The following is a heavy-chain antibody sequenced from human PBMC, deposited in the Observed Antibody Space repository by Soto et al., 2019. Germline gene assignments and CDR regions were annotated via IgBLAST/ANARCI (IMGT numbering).Heavy chain of an antibody. CDR1: GFTFSSYG. J-gene: IGHJ4*02. D-gene: IGHD2-21*02. CDR3: AKDPRHPSCGGVCYSFDY. Sequence: QVQLVESGGGVVQPGRSLRLSCAASGFTFSSYGMHWVRQAPGKGLEWVAVISYDGSNKYYADSVKGRFTISRDNSKNTLYLQMNSLRAEDTAVYYCAKDPRHPSCGGVCYSFDYWGQGTLVTVSS. CDR2: ISYDGSNK. V-gene: IGHV3-30*18.